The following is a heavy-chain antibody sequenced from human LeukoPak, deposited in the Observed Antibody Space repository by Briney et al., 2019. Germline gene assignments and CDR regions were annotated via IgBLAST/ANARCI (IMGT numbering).Heavy chain of an antibody. J-gene: IGHJ4*02. D-gene: IGHD3-22*01. Sequence: GGSLRLSCAASGFTFSYYEMNWLRQAPGKGLELVSYISSSGGTIYYADSVKGRFTSSRDNAKNSLYLQMNSLRAEDTAVYYCARDFVRGCGYYRLDYWGQGSLVTVSS. CDR2: ISSSGGTI. V-gene: IGHV3-48*03. CDR1: GFTFSYYE. CDR3: ARDFVRGCGYYRLDY.